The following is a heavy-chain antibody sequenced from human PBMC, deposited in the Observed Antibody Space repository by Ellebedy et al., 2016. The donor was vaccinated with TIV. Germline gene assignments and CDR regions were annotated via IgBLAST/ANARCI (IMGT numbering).Heavy chain of an antibody. J-gene: IGHJ4*02. CDR3: TAGVVAATLEY. Sequence: PSETLSLTCSVSTDSISYYYWSWVRQPPGKGLEWIGCIYYSGSTNLNPSLKSRVTISIDTSKNEFSLKLTSVTAADSALYYCTAGVVAATLEYWGQGAPVTVSS. V-gene: IGHV4-59*01. CDR2: IYYSGST. D-gene: IGHD2-15*01. CDR1: TDSISYYY.